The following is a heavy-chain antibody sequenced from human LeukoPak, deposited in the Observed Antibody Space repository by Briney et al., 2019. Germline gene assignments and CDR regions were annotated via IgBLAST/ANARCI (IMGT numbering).Heavy chain of an antibody. D-gene: IGHD6-19*01. Sequence: GGSLRLSCAASGLIVSDTYMSWVRQAPGKGLEWVSIIYTGGTTHYADSVKGRFTISRDNSKNTLNLEMNGLRAEDTAVYYCAVKESIAVAGRRSHAGYWGQGTLVTVSS. V-gene: IGHV3-66*01. CDR3: AVKESIAVAGRRSHAGY. CDR1: GLIVSDTY. J-gene: IGHJ4*02. CDR2: IYTGGTT.